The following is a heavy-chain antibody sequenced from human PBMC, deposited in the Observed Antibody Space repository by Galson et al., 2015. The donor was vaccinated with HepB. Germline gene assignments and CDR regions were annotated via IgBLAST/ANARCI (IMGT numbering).Heavy chain of an antibody. V-gene: IGHV6-1*01. Sequence: CAISGDSVSNNNAAWNWIRQSPSRGLEWLGRTYYRAKWYNDYAESVRSRITINPDTSKNQFSLHLNSVTPEDTAVYYCAKVTGTIYYYGLDVRGQGTTVTFAS. CDR1: GDSVSNNNAA. D-gene: IGHD1-20*01. J-gene: IGHJ6*02. CDR3: AKVTGTIYYYGLDV. CDR2: TYYRAKWYN.